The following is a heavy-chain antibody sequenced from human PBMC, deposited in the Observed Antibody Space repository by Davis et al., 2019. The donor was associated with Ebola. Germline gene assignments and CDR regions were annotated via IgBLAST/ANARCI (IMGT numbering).Heavy chain of an antibody. J-gene: IGHJ4*02. CDR3: AMSGDFWSGYRRGVFDY. CDR1: GGSISSYY. V-gene: IGHV4-4*07. D-gene: IGHD3-3*01. CDR2: IYTSGST. Sequence: PSETLSLTCTVSGGSISSYYWSWIRQPAGKGLEWIGRIYTSGSTNYNPSLKSRVTMSVDTSKNQFSLKLSSVTAADTAVYYCAMSGDFWSGYRRGVFDYWGQGTLVTVSS.